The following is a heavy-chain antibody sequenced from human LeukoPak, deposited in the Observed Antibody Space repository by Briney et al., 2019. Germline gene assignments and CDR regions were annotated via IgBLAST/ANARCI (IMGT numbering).Heavy chain of an antibody. V-gene: IGHV3-66*01. D-gene: IGHD2-2*01. CDR2: IYSGDST. J-gene: IGHJ3*02. CDR1: GFTFSSYS. CDR3: AREPDTFDI. Sequence: GGSLRLSCAASGFTFSSYSMNWVRQAPGKGLGWVSVIYSGDSTYYADTVKGRFTISRDISKNTLYLQMNSLRAEDTAVYYCAREPDTFDIWGQGTMVTVSS.